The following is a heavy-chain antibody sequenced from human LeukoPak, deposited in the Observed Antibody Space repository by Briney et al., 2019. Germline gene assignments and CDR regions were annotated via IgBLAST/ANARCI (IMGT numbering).Heavy chain of an antibody. J-gene: IGHJ4*02. CDR3: ARGPREYSSGWHFDY. CDR1: GYTFTSYY. CDR2: INPSGGST. Sequence: GASVKVSCKASGYTFTSYYMHWVRQAPGQGLEWMGIINPSGGSTSYAQKFQGRVTMTRDTSTSTAYMELSSLRSEDTAVYYCARGPREYSSGWHFDYWGQGTLVTVSS. D-gene: IGHD6-19*01. V-gene: IGHV1-46*01.